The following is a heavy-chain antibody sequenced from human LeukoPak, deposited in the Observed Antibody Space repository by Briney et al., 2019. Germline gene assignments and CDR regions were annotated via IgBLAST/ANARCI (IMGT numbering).Heavy chain of an antibody. CDR1: GFTFSSYW. J-gene: IGHJ1*01. CDR2: ISPAGSDT. CDR3: ARGHIVGATYAEYFQH. V-gene: IGHV3-74*03. Sequence: GGSLRLSCAASGFTFSSYWMNWVRQAPGKGLVWVSRISPAGSDTTYADSVRGRFTISRDNAKNTLYLQMNSLRAEDTAVYYCARGHIVGATYAEYFQHWGQGTLVTVSS. D-gene: IGHD1-26*01.